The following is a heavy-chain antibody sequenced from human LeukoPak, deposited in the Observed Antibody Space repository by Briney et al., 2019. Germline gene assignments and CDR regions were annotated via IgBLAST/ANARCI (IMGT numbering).Heavy chain of an antibody. J-gene: IGHJ6*03. CDR2: IYTSGST. CDR3: ARDFGSRTMVRGVIYYYYYMDV. Sequence: PSETLSHTCTVSGGSISSYYWSWIRQPAGKGLEWIGRIYTSGSTNYNPSLKSRVTMSVDTSKNQFSLKLSSVTAADTAVYYCARDFGSRTMVRGVIYYYYYMDVWGKGTTVTVSS. D-gene: IGHD3-10*01. CDR1: GGSISSYY. V-gene: IGHV4-4*07.